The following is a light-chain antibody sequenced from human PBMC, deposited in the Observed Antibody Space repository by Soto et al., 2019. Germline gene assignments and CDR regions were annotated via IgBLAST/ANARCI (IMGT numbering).Light chain of an antibody. CDR3: QTWGTAVHDVV. V-gene: IGLV4-69*01. Sequence: QLVLTQSPSASASLGASVKLTCTLSSGHINYAIAWHQQQPEKGPRYLMKLNSDGSHTKGDGIPDRFSGSSSGSERHLTISSLQSEDEADYYCQTWGTAVHDVVFGGGTKLNRP. CDR2: LNSDGSH. CDR1: SGHINYA. J-gene: IGLJ2*01.